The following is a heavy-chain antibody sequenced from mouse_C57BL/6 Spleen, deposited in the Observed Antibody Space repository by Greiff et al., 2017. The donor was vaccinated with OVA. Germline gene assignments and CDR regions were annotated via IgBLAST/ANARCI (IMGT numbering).Heavy chain of an antibody. J-gene: IGHJ3*01. CDR1: GYTFTSYW. CDR2: IDPSDSYT. V-gene: IGHV1-50*01. CDR3: ARNYDYDGAWFAY. D-gene: IGHD2-4*01. Sequence: QVQLQQPGAELVKPGASVKLSCKASGYTFTSYWMQWVKQRPGQGLAWIGEIDPSDSYTNYNQKFKGKATLTVDTSSSTVYMQLSSLTSEDSAVYYCARNYDYDGAWFAYWGQGTLVTVSA.